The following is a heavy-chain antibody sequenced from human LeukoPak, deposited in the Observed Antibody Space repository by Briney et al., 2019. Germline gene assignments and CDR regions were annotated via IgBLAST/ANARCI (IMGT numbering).Heavy chain of an antibody. CDR3: ARALSLDY. J-gene: IGHJ4*02. Sequence: SETLSLTCAVYGGSFSGYYWSWIRQPPGKGLEWIGEINHSGSTNYNPSLKGRVTISVDTSKNQFSLKLSSVTAADTAVYYCARALSLDYWGQGTLVTVSS. CDR2: INHSGST. V-gene: IGHV4-34*01. CDR1: GGSFSGYY.